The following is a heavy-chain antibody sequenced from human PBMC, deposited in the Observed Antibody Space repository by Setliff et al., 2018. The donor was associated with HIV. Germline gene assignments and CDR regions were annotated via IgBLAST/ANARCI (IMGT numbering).Heavy chain of an antibody. D-gene: IGHD3-10*01. Sequence: ASVKVSCKASGGTLSGYPISYDISWVRQAPGQGLEWMAWINVYNGDTNFAQKFQGRVTMTKDTSTGTAYMELSSLRSDDTAVYYCATDRTQTGISLVRGRLTDPARYPLDYWGQGTLVTVSS. V-gene: IGHV1-18*01. CDR2: INVYNGDT. J-gene: IGHJ4*02. CDR3: ATDRTQTGISLVRGRLTDPARYPLDY. CDR1: GGTLSGYPISYD.